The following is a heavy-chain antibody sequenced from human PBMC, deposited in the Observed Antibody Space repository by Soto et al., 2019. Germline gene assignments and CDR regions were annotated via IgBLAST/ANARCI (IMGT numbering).Heavy chain of an antibody. CDR3: ARGILYSSGWYGDAFDI. CDR2: IIPILGIA. V-gene: IGHV1-69*02. Sequence: GASVKVSRQASGGTFSSYTISWVRQAPGQRLERMGRIIPILGIANYAQKFQGRVTITADKSTSTAYMELSSLRSEDTAVYYCARGILYSSGWYGDAFDIWGQGTMVTVS. J-gene: IGHJ3*02. CDR1: GGTFSSYT. D-gene: IGHD6-19*01.